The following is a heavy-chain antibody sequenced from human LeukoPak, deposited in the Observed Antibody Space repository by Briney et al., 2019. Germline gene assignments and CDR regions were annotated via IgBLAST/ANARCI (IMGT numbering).Heavy chain of an antibody. D-gene: IGHD2-15*01. J-gene: IGHJ5*02. CDR2: IIPIFGTA. CDR3: ARFPELGYCSGGSCYSPYNWFDP. V-gene: IGHV1-69*13. CDR1: GYTFTNNY. Sequence: GASVKVSCKASGYTFTNNYMHWVRQAPGQGLEWMRGIIPIFGTANYAQKFQGRVTITADESTSTAYMELSSLRSEDTAVYYCARFPELGYCSGGSCYSPYNWFDPWGQGTLVTVSS.